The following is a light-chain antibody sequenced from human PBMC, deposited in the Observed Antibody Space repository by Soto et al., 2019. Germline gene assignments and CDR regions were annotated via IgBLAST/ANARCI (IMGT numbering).Light chain of an antibody. CDR3: QNYTHGPLYT. Sequence: EVVMTQSPATLSVSPGERATLSCRASQSVSRNLAWYQQRPGRAPRLLIYDASTRATNIPTRFSGSGSGTEFTLTISSLQSEDFAVYNCQNYTHGPLYTFGQGTKLEI. J-gene: IGKJ2*01. V-gene: IGKV3-15*01. CDR2: DAS. CDR1: QSVSRN.